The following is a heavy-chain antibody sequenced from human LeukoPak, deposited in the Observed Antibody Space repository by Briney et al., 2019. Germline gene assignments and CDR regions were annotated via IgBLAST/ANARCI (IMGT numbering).Heavy chain of an antibody. CDR3: ARVPHPVAGFDY. CDR2: IYYSGST. Sequence: SETLSLTCTVSGGSISSYYWSWIRQPPGKGLEWIGYIYYSGSTNYNPSLKSRVTISVDTSKNQFSLKLSSVTAADTAVYYCARVPHPVAGFDYWGQGTLVTVSS. D-gene: IGHD6-19*01. CDR1: GGSISSYY. V-gene: IGHV4-59*01. J-gene: IGHJ4*02.